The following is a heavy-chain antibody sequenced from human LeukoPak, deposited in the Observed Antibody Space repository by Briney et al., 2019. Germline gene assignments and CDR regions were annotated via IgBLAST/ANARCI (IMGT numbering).Heavy chain of an antibody. CDR1: GGSISSGSYY. CDR2: IYTSGST. V-gene: IGHV4-61*02. CDR3: AREDLYNSGTPSP. D-gene: IGHD6-19*01. J-gene: IGHJ5*02. Sequence: SETLSLTCTVSGGSISSGSYYWSWIRQPAGKGLEWIGRIYTSGSTNYNPSLKSRVTISVDTSKNQFSLKLSSVTAADTAVYYCAREDLYNSGTPSPWGQGTLVTVSS.